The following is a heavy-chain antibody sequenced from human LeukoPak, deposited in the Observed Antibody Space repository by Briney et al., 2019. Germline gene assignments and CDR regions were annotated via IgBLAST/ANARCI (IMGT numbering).Heavy chain of an antibody. D-gene: IGHD3-3*01. CDR2: IYSGGST. J-gene: IGHJ4*02. Sequence: GGSLRLSCAASGFTFTTHAMHWVRQAPGKGLEWVSVIYSGGSTYYADSVKGRFTISRDNSKNTLCLQMNSLRAEDTAVYYCARDPTTYDFWSGYYDYWGQGTLVTVSS. CDR1: GFTFTTHA. V-gene: IGHV3-53*01. CDR3: ARDPTTYDFWSGYYDY.